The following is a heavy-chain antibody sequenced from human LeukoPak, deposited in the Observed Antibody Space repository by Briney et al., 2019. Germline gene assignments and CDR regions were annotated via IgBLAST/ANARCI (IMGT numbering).Heavy chain of an antibody. J-gene: IGHJ4*02. D-gene: IGHD6-13*01. CDR1: GFTFSSYA. Sequence: GGSLRLSCAASGFTFSSYAMSWVRQAPGKGLEWVSAISGSGGSTYYAGSVKGRFTISRDNTKNTLYLQMNSLRAEDTAVYYCAKVSGGAAAEIDYWGQGTLVTVSS. V-gene: IGHV3-23*01. CDR2: ISGSGGST. CDR3: AKVSGGAAAEIDY.